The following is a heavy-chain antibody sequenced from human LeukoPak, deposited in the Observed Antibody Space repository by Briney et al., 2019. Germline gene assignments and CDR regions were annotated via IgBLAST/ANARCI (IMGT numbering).Heavy chain of an antibody. Sequence: PGGSLRLSCAASGFTFSSYAVSWVRQAPGKGREWVSGISGGGGGTFYADSVEGRFTISRDNSNNTLYLQMNSLRAEDTAVYYCAKLYSYGFSGHFDYWGQGTLVTVSS. J-gene: IGHJ4*02. D-gene: IGHD5-18*01. CDR3: AKLYSYGFSGHFDY. CDR2: ISGGGGGT. CDR1: GFTFSSYA. V-gene: IGHV3-23*01.